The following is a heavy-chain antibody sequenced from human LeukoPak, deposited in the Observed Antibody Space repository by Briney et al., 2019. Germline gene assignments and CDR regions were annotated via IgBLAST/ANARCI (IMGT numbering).Heavy chain of an antibody. D-gene: IGHD6-13*01. V-gene: IGHV4-59*08. Sequence: PSETLSLTCTVSGGSISSYYWSWIRQPPGKGLEWIGYIYYSGSTNYNPSLKSRVTISVDTSKNQFSLKLSSVTAADTAVYYCARQYSSSWYGYFDYWGQGTLVTVSS. CDR1: GGSISSYY. CDR3: ARQYSSSWYGYFDY. CDR2: IYYSGST. J-gene: IGHJ4*02.